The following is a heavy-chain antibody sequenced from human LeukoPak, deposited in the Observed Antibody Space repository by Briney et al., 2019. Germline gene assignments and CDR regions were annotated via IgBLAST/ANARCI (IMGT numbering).Heavy chain of an antibody. Sequence: SACLSLTCSVSGGSMSGDYWSWIRQPPGKGREWIGYIYYFGSTNYNPSLKSRVTISVDTSKKQFSLKLSSVTAADTAVYYCAREFGYNSGWFLDYWGQGTLVTVSS. CDR2: IYYFGST. CDR1: GGSMSGDY. J-gene: IGHJ4*02. CDR3: AREFGYNSGWFLDY. D-gene: IGHD6-19*01. V-gene: IGHV4-59*01.